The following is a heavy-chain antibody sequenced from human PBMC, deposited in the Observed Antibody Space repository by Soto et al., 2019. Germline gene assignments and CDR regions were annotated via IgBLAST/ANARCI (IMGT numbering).Heavy chain of an antibody. CDR3: ARDMGGYSGYDLVY. Sequence: GGSLRLSCAASGFTFSSYAMSWVRQAPGKGLEWVSSISSSSSYIYYADSVKGRFTISRDNAKNSLYLQMNSLRAEDTAVYYCARDMGGYSGYDLVYWGQGTLVTVSS. D-gene: IGHD5-12*01. V-gene: IGHV3-21*01. J-gene: IGHJ4*02. CDR1: GFTFSSYA. CDR2: ISSSSSYI.